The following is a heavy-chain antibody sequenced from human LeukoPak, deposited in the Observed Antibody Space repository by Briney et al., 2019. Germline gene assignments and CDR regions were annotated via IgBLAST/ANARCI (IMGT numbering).Heavy chain of an antibody. D-gene: IGHD6-6*01. J-gene: IGHJ4*02. CDR2: INPSGCST. V-gene: IGHV1-46*01. CDR3: ARDSIAAQPGYYLDF. CDR1: GYTFTSYY. Sequence: ASVKVSCKASGYTFTSYYMHWVRQAPGQGLEWMGIINPSGCSTSYAQKFQGRVTMTRDMSTSTVYMELSSLRSEDTAVYYCARDSIAAQPGYYLDFWQKGTGVSVFS.